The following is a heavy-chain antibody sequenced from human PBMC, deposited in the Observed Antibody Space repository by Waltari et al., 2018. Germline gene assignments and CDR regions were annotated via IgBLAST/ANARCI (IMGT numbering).Heavy chain of an antibody. D-gene: IGHD6-13*01. CDR2: IIPILGIA. Sequence: QVQLVQSGAEVKKPGSSVKVSCKASGGTFSSSTISWVRQAPGQGLEWMGRIIPILGIANYAQKFQGRVTITADKSTSTAYMELSSLRSEDTAVYYCAREGKQQRGYYYYGMDVWGQGTTVTVSS. J-gene: IGHJ6*02. V-gene: IGHV1-69*08. CDR1: GGTFSSST. CDR3: AREGKQQRGYYYYGMDV.